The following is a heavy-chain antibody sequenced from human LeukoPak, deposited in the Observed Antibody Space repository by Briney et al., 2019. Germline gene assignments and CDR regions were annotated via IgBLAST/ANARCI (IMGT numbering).Heavy chain of an antibody. CDR1: GGSISSSNSY. V-gene: IGHV4-39*01. Sequence: SETLSLTCTVSGGSISSSNSYWGWIRQPPGKGLEWIGSIYYSGNTYYNASLKSQFSISIATSKHQFSLRLTSVTAADTAVYYCARQTGSGLFILPGGQGTLVTVSS. D-gene: IGHD3/OR15-3a*01. CDR2: IYYSGNT. CDR3: ARQTGSGLFILP. J-gene: IGHJ4*02.